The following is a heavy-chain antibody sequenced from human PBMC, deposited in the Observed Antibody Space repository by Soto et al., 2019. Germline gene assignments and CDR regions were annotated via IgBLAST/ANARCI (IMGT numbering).Heavy chain of an antibody. CDR3: STRDTVPTYDFDN. J-gene: IGHJ4*02. Sequence: SETLSLTCTVSGDSISNNTNYWGWIRQPPGKGLEWIVSIYSSGSTYYNPSLKNRVTISVVTSKSQFSLKLSSVTAADTAVYFCSTRDTVPTYDFDNWGRGTLVTVSS. CDR2: IYSSGST. V-gene: IGHV4-39*01. CDR1: GDSISNNTNY. D-gene: IGHD4-17*01.